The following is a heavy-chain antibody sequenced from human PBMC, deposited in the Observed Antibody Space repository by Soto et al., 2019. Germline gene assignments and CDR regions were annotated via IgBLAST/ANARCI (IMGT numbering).Heavy chain of an antibody. Sequence: QVQLVQSGAEVKKPGASVKVSCKASGYTFTSYDINWVRQATGQGLEWMGWMNPNSGNTGYAQKFQGRVTMTRNTSISTAYMELSSLRSEDTVVYYCARGLRPRDGYNLGYWGQGTLVTVSS. V-gene: IGHV1-8*01. J-gene: IGHJ4*02. CDR1: GYTFTSYD. CDR2: MNPNSGNT. D-gene: IGHD5-12*01. CDR3: ARGLRPRDGYNLGY.